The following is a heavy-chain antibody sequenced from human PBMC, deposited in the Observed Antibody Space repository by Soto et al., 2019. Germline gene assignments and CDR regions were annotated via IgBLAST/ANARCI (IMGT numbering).Heavy chain of an antibody. J-gene: IGHJ4*02. CDR1: GYSFTSYV. CDR3: AREDVGAAKHLDH. CDR2: INTGNGNR. D-gene: IGHD1-26*01. V-gene: IGHV1-3*04. Sequence: QVQLVQSGAEVKKPGASVKISCKASGYSFTSYVIHWVRQAPGQTLEWMGWINTGNGNRKHSQNFQGKVTITRDPSASTAYMRVSSLTSEETAVYFCAREDVGAAKHLDHWGQGTPVTVSS.